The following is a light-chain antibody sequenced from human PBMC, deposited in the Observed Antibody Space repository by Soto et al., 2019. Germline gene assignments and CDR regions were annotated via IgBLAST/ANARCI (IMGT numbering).Light chain of an antibody. Sequence: EIVLTQSPGTLSLSPGERATLSCRASQSVSSSYLAWYQQKPGQAPRLLIYGASSRATGIPDRFSGSGSGTDFTLTISRLEPEDFAVYYCHQDTFGQGTKLESK. CDR1: QSVSSSY. J-gene: IGKJ2*01. V-gene: IGKV3-20*01. CDR3: HQDT. CDR2: GAS.